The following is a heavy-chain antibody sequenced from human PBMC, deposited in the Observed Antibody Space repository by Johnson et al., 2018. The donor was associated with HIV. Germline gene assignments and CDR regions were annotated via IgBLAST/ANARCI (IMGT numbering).Heavy chain of an antibody. CDR3: ARLSMIVVLITPGAFDI. CDR2: ISSSGTTI. Sequence: QVQLVESGGGVVQPGGSLRLSCAASGFTVSSNYMSWVRQAPGKGLEWLSYISSSGTTIYYADSVKGRFSISRDNAKNTLYLQMNSLRVEDTAVYYCARLSMIVVLITPGAFDIWGQGTMVTVSS. D-gene: IGHD3-22*01. V-gene: IGHV3-11*04. CDR1: GFTVSSNY. J-gene: IGHJ3*02.